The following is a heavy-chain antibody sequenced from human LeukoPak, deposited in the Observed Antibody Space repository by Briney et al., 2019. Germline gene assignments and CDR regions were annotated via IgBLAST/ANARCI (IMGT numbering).Heavy chain of an antibody. V-gene: IGHV4-39*01. CDR2: IYYSGNT. CDR1: GGSISSSSFY. J-gene: IGHJ4*02. Sequence: SETLSLTCTVSGGSISSSSFYWGWIRQPPGKGLEWIGSIYYSGNTYYNPSLKSRVSISVDTSKNQFSLKLSSVTAADTAVYYCARHPGRLFDYWGQGTLVTVST. CDR3: ARHPGRLFDY.